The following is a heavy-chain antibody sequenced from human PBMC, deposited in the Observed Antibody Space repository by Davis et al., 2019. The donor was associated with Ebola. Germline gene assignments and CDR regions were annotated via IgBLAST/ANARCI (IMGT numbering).Heavy chain of an antibody. J-gene: IGHJ6*02. CDR2: ISAYNGNT. CDR3: ARVGWHDYGDYYYGMDV. Sequence: AASVKVSCKASGYIFTSYAMHWVRQAPGQGLEWMGWISAYNGNTNYAQKLQGRVTMTTDTSTSTAYMELRSLRSDDTAVYYCARVGWHDYGDYYYGMDVWGQGTTVTVSS. CDR1: GYIFTSYA. V-gene: IGHV1-18*01. D-gene: IGHD4-17*01.